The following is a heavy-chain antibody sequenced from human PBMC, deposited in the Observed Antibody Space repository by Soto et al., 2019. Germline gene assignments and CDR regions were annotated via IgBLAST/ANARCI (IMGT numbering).Heavy chain of an antibody. CDR2: IIPIFGTA. Sequence: VQLVQSGAEVKKPGSSVKVSCKASGGTFSSYAISWVRQAPGQGLEWMGGIIPIFGTANYAQKFQGRVTITADESTSTAYMELSSLRSEDTAVYYCARARNGYDWYYYYYGMDVWGQGTTVTVSS. D-gene: IGHD5-12*01. V-gene: IGHV1-69*01. CDR1: GGTFSSYA. CDR3: ARARNGYDWYYYYYGMDV. J-gene: IGHJ6*02.